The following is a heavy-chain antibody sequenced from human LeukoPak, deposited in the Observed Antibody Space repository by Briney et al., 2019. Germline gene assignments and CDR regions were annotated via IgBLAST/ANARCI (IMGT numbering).Heavy chain of an antibody. CDR1: GGSISNSSYY. D-gene: IGHD4-17*01. V-gene: IGHV4-39*01. J-gene: IGHJ4*02. CDR2: IYYSGST. CDR3: ARHSTVTTFIFVY. Sequence: SETLSLTCTVSGGSISNSSYYWGWIRQPPGKGLEWIGSIYYSGSTYYNPSLKSRVTISVDTSRNHFSLKLSSVTAADTAVYYCARHSTVTTFIFVYWGQGTLVTFSS.